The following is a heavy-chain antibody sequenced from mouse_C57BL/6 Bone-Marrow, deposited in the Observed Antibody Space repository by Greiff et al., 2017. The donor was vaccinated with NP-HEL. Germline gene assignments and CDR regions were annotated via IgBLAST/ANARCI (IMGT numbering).Heavy chain of an antibody. CDR1: GYEFSNYW. J-gene: IGHJ3*01. CDR2: IYPGDGDT. V-gene: IGHV1-80*01. CDR3: ARGSY. Sequence: VQLQQSGAELVKPGASVKISCKASGYEFSNYWMNWVKQRPGKGLEWIGQIYPGDGDTNYNGKLKDKATLTADKSSSTAYMKLSRLTSEDSAVYFCARGSYWGQGTLVTVSA.